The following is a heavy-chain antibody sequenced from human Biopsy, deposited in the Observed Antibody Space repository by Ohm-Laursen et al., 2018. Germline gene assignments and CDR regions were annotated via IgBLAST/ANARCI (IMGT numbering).Heavy chain of an antibody. J-gene: IGHJ4*02. Sequence: SVNDSCKASGDPFITYVISWVRQAPGQGLEWMVWISAYNGHTKFARKFQDRVTMTTDTSTTTAYMDLRSLRSDDTAVYYCARDPHGEGRDYGSYFDYWGQGTLVTVSS. V-gene: IGHV1-18*01. CDR1: GDPFITYV. CDR3: ARDPHGEGRDYGSYFDY. CDR2: ISAYNGHT. D-gene: IGHD4-17*01.